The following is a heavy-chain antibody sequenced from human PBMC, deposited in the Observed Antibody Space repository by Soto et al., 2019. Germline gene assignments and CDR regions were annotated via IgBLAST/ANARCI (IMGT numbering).Heavy chain of an antibody. J-gene: IGHJ5*02. Sequence: ASVKVSCKASGGTFSSYAIIWVRQAPGQGLEWMGGIIPIFGTANYAQKFQGRVTITADESTSTAYMELSSLRSEDTAVYYCASLMYSSSWYDWFDPWGQGTLVTVSS. CDR2: IIPIFGTA. V-gene: IGHV1-69*13. CDR1: GGTFSSYA. D-gene: IGHD6-13*01. CDR3: ASLMYSSSWYDWFDP.